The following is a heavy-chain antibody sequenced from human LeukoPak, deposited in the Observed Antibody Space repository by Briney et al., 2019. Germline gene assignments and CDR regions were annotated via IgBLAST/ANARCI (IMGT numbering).Heavy chain of an antibody. V-gene: IGHV3-74*01. Sequence: GGSLRLSCAASGFTFSSAWMHWVRQTPGKGLVWVSRINSDGSSTNYADSVKGRFTISRDNAKNMVNLQMNSLRAEDTAIYYYTGDYSYAMAVWGQGTTVTVSS. CDR3: TGDYSYAMAV. CDR1: GFTFSSAW. J-gene: IGHJ6*02. CDR2: INSDGSST. D-gene: IGHD2-21*01.